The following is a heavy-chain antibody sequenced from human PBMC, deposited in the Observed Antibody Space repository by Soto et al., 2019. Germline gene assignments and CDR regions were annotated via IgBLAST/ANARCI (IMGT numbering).Heavy chain of an antibody. V-gene: IGHV1-69*01. CDR3: ARQKRDTPMVPLED. CDR2: LVPLFGTP. D-gene: IGHD5-18*01. CDR1: AGTFNRYA. Sequence: QAQLVQSGAEVKNPGSSVKVSCMSSAGTFNRYAINWVRQAPGHGLEWLGGLVPLFGTPNYAQKFQDRVTIAADESTNTTSMELRGLTSDDTAVYYCARQKRDTPMVPLEDWDQGTRVTVSS. J-gene: IGHJ4*02.